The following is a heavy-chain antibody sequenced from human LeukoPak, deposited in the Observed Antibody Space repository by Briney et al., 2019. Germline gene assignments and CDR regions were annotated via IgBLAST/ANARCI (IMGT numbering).Heavy chain of an antibody. CDR2: LTGGGEGT. CDR1: GFTFSNYA. CDR3: AKAQPSAYYLDY. D-gene: IGHD1-14*01. Sequence: PGGSLRLSCAASGFTFSNYAMTWVRQAPGKGLEWVSALTGGGEGTFYADSVKDRFTISRDKSKNTVYLQMSSLRDEDTAVDYCAKAQPSAYYLDYWGQGTLVTVSS. V-gene: IGHV3-23*01. J-gene: IGHJ4*02.